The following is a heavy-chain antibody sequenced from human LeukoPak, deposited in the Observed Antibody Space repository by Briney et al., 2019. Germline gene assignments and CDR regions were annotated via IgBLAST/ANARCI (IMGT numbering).Heavy chain of an antibody. J-gene: IGHJ4*02. V-gene: IGHV3-43*02. CDR2: ISGDDGRT. CDR3: AKDSHILGAGAGFFDD. Sequence: GGSLTLSCAVSGCTFDDYVMHWVRHAPGPGMELVSLISGDDGRTYYAGSVKSRFTISRDNSKIALYLQMNSLRTEDTALYYCAKDSHILGAGAGFFDDWGQETLVTVAS. D-gene: IGHD6-19*01. CDR1: GCTFDDYV.